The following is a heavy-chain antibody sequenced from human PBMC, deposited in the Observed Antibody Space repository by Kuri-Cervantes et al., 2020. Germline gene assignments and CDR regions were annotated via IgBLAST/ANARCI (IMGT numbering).Heavy chain of an antibody. CDR1: GFTFSSYS. CDR2: ISSSSSYI. D-gene: IGHD7-27*01. CDR3: AREMGNWGYFDY. J-gene: IGHJ4*02. V-gene: IGHV3-21*01. Sequence: LSLTCAASGFTFSSYSMNWVRQAPGKGLEWVSSISSSSSYIYYADSVKGRFTISRDNAKNSLYLQMNSLRAEDTAVYYCAREMGNWGYFDYWGQGTLVTVSS.